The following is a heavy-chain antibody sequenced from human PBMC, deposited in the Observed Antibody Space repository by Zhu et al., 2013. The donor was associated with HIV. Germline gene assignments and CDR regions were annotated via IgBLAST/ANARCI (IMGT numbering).Heavy chain of an antibody. Sequence: QVQLVQSGAEVKKPGASVNVSCEASRYTFTDYGIVWVRQAPGQGLEWMGLINPYTGKTNYAPNLQGRVTVTADKSTTTVYMELSSLRSEDTAVYYCARMSTRYYYAWGQGTLVTVSS. CDR2: INPYTGKT. J-gene: IGHJ1*01. CDR1: RYTFTDYG. CDR3: ARMSTRYYYA. V-gene: IGHV1-18*04. D-gene: IGHD3-10*01.